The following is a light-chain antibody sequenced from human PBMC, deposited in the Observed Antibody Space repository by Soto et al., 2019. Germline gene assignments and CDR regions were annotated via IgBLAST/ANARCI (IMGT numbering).Light chain of an antibody. CDR2: DAF. Sequence: DLPMTLAPSSLSASVGLIVTITYLASQSIRRYLNWYQQKPWKDPKLLIYDAFSLQSGVPSRFSGSGSGTDFSLTISSLQPENFATSYCHQSYSTPPWTFGEGTKVEI. CDR3: HQSYSTPPWT. CDR1: QSIRRY. J-gene: IGKJ1*01. V-gene: IGKV1-39*01.